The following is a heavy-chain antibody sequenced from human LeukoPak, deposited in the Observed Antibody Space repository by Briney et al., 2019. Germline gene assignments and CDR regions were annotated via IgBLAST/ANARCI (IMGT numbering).Heavy chain of an antibody. V-gene: IGHV4-34*01. D-gene: IGHD5-12*01. CDR3: AGLPTGSEATIQSPYYMDV. CDR1: GVSFSGYY. Sequence: PSGTLSLTCAVSGVSFSGYYWSWVRQPPGKGLEWVGEIKHGGSTNYNPSLKSRVTISLKQTTNQFSLHLISVTAADTALYYFAGLPTGSEATIQSPYYMDVRGKGTTVTIPS. CDR2: IKHGGST. J-gene: IGHJ6*03.